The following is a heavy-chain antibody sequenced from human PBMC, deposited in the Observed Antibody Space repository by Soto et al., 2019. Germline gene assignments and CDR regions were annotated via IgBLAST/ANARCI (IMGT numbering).Heavy chain of an antibody. J-gene: IGHJ6*02. CDR1: GGSISSYY. Sequence: SETLSLTCTVSGGSISSYYWSWIRQPPGKGLEWIGYIYYSGSTNYNPSLKSRVTISVDTSKNQFSLKLSSVTAADTAVYYCARDYMYYYDSSGYGPTYYYYGMDVWGQGTTVTVS. CDR2: IYYSGST. D-gene: IGHD3-22*01. V-gene: IGHV4-59*01. CDR3: ARDYMYYYDSSGYGPTYYYYGMDV.